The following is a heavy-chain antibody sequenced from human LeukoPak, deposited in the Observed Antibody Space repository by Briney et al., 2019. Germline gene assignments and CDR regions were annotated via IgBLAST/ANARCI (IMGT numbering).Heavy chain of an antibody. CDR1: GGSISSYH. Sequence: SETLSLTCTVSGGSISSYHWSWIRQPPGKGLEWIGYIYYSGSTNYNPSLKSRVTISVDTSKNQFSLKLSSVTAADTAVYYCARDKGSYSSSSAVWFDPWGQGTLVTVSS. D-gene: IGHD6-6*01. CDR3: ARDKGSYSSSSAVWFDP. V-gene: IGHV4-59*01. J-gene: IGHJ5*02. CDR2: IYYSGST.